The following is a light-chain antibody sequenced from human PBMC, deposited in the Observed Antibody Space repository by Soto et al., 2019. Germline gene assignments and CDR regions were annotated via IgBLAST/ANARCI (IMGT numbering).Light chain of an antibody. CDR2: DAS. Sequence: EVVLTQSPGTLSLSPGERATLSYRASRSVSSYLAWYQQKPGQAPRLLIYDASNRATGIPARFSGSGSGTDFTLTISSLEPEDFAVYYCQQRSNWWITFGQGTRLETK. V-gene: IGKV3-11*01. CDR3: QQRSNWWIT. J-gene: IGKJ5*01. CDR1: RSVSSY.